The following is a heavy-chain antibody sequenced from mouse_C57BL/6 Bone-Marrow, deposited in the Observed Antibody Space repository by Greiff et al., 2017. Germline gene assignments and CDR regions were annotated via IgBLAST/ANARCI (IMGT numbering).Heavy chain of an antibody. CDR3: ARGYYYGSRRDYAMDY. V-gene: IGHV1-61*01. Sequence: QVQLQQPGAELVRPGSSVKLSCTASGYTFTSYWMDWVKQRPGQGLEWIGNIYPSDSETHYTQKFKDKATLTVDKSSSTAYMQLSSLTSEDSAVYYCARGYYYGSRRDYAMDYWGQGTSVTVSS. D-gene: IGHD1-1*01. J-gene: IGHJ4*01. CDR2: IYPSDSET. CDR1: GYTFTSYW.